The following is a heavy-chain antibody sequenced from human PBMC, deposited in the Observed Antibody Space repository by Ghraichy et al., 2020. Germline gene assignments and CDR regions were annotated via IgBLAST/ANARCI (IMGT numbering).Heavy chain of an antibody. Sequence: SETLSLTCAVYGGSFSGYYWSWIRQPPGKGLEWIGEINHSGSTNYNPSLKSRVTISVDTSKNQFSLKLSSVTAADTAVYYCARGRRGPITMIVVVINRGYYFDYWGQGTLVTVSS. D-gene: IGHD3-22*01. V-gene: IGHV4-34*01. CDR3: ARGRRGPITMIVVVINRGYYFDY. CDR1: GGSFSGYY. CDR2: INHSGST. J-gene: IGHJ4*02.